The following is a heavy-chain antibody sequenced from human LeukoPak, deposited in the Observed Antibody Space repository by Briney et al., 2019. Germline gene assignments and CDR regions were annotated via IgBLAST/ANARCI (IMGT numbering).Heavy chain of an antibody. CDR2: IKQDGSEK. D-gene: IGHD6-6*01. V-gene: IGHV3-7*03. CDR3: AKDGIAARPTYYFDY. CDR1: GFTFSSYW. J-gene: IGHJ4*02. Sequence: GGSLRLSCAASGFTFSSYWMSWVRQAPGKGLEWVANIKQDGSEKYYVDSVKGRFTISRDNSKNTLYLQMNSLRAEDTAVYYCAKDGIAARPTYYFDYWGQGTLVTVSS.